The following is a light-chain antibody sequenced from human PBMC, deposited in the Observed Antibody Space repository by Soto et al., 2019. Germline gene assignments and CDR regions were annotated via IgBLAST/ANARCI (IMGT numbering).Light chain of an antibody. CDR1: QTISSW. CDR2: KAS. CDR3: QHYNSYSEA. V-gene: IGKV1-5*03. J-gene: IGKJ1*01. Sequence: IQMTQSPYPLSGSVGDRVTITCRASQTISSWLAWYQQKPGKAPKLLIYKASTLKSGVPSRFSGSGSGTEFTLTISSLQPDDFATYYCQHYNSYSEAFGQGTKVDIK.